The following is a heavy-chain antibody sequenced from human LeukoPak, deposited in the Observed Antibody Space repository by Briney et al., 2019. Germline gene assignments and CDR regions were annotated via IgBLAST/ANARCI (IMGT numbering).Heavy chain of an antibody. CDR3: ARFNLGWLDP. D-gene: IGHD1-20*01. Sequence: WSSYISSGVTTEYYAGSVKGRFTISRDDARDSLYLQMESLRAEDTAVYYCARFNLGWLDPWGQGALVTVSS. V-gene: IGHV3-48*01. CDR2: ISSGVTTE. J-gene: IGHJ5*02.